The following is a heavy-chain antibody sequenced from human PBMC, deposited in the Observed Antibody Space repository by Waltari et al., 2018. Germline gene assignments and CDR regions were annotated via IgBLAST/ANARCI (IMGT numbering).Heavy chain of an antibody. D-gene: IGHD3-3*01. CDR3: AAEPRGRFRSGYGYYYYGMDV. V-gene: IGHV1-58*01. J-gene: IGHJ6*02. Sequence: QMQLVQSGPEVKKPGTSVKVSCKASGFTFTSSAVQWVRQARGQRLEWIGWIVVGSGNTNYAQKFQERVTITRDMSTSTAYMELSSLRSEDTAVYYCAAEPRGRFRSGYGYYYYGMDVWGQGTTVTVSS. CDR2: IVVGSGNT. CDR1: GFTFTSSA.